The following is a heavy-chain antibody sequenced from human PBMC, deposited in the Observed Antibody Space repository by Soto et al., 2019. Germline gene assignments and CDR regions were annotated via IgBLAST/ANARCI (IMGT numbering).Heavy chain of an antibody. CDR1: GGTFSSYA. Sequence: PVKVSCKASGGTFSSYAISWVRQAPGQGLEWMGGIIPIFGTANYAQKFQGRVTITADESTSTAYMELSSLRSEDTAVYYCARAAMQGAVSYNWFDPWGQGTLVTVSS. V-gene: IGHV1-69*13. CDR3: ARAAMQGAVSYNWFDP. CDR2: IIPIFGTA. J-gene: IGHJ5*02. D-gene: IGHD2-2*01.